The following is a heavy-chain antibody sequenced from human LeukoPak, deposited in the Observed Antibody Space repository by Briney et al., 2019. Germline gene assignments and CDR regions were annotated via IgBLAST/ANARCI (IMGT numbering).Heavy chain of an antibody. CDR3: AKGRTRRYAFDY. V-gene: IGHV3-11*04. D-gene: IGHD3-9*01. J-gene: IGHJ4*02. CDR2: ISGSGKTI. Sequence: GGSLRLSCAASGFTFSDYYMNWIRQAPGKGLEWVSYISGSGKTIYYVDSVKGRFTISRDNSKNTLYLQMNSLRAEDTAVYYCAKGRTRRYAFDYWGQGTLVTVSS. CDR1: GFTFSDYY.